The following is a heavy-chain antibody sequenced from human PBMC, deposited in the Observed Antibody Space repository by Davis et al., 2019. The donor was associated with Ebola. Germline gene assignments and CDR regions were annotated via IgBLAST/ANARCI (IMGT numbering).Heavy chain of an antibody. CDR3: AREPPPYDFWSGYYTS. Sequence: GGSLRLSCAASGFTFSSYWMSWVRQAPGKGLEWVANIKQDGSEKYYVDSVKGRFTISRDNAKNSLYLQMNSLRAEDTAVYYCAREPPPYDFWSGYYTSWGQGTLVTVSS. J-gene: IGHJ5*02. CDR1: GFTFSSYW. V-gene: IGHV3-7*03. CDR2: IKQDGSEK. D-gene: IGHD3-3*01.